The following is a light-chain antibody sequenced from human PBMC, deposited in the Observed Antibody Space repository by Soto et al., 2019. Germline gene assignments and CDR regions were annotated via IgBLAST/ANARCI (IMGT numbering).Light chain of an antibody. J-gene: IGKJ5*01. CDR3: QQYKDWPPIT. CDR1: QNIIHN. CDR2: GAS. Sequence: EIVMTQSPVTLSASPGERATLSCRARQNIIHNLAWYQQKPGQAPRLLIYGASTRATGIPDRFSGSGSGTEFTLSISSLQSEDFAVYYCQQYKDWPPITFGQGTRLEMK. V-gene: IGKV3-15*01.